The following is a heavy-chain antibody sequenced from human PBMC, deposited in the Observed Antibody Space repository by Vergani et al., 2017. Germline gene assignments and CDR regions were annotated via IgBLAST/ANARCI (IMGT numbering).Heavy chain of an antibody. Sequence: QVQLQQWGAGLLKPSETLSLTCAVYGGSFSGYYWSWIRQPPGKGLEWIGEINHSGSTNYNPSLKSRVTISVDTSKNQFSLMLSSVAAADTAVYYRARGGRFTIFGVVGYGMDVWGQG. CDR2: INHSGST. V-gene: IGHV4-34*01. CDR1: GGSFSGYY. D-gene: IGHD3-3*01. CDR3: ARGGRFTIFGVVGYGMDV. J-gene: IGHJ6*02.